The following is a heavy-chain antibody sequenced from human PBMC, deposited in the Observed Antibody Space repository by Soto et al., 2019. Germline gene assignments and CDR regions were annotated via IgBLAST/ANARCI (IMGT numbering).Heavy chain of an antibody. CDR1: GDSVSTNSAT. D-gene: IGHD2-8*01. CDR2: TYYRSKWDY. CDR3: ARLIGNSWLDS. Sequence: SQTLSLTCAISGDSVSTNSATWDWIRQSPSRGLEWLGRTYYRSKWDYDYAASVKGRININPDTSNNQVSLHPDSVTPDDTAVYYCARLIGNSWLDSWGQGTLVTVSS. V-gene: IGHV6-1*01. J-gene: IGHJ5*01.